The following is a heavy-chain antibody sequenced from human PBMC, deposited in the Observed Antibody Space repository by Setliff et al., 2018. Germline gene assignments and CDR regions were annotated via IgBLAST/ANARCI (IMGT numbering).Heavy chain of an antibody. J-gene: IGHJ1*01. D-gene: IGHD4-17*01. V-gene: IGHV2-5*01. Sequence: SGPTLVNPTQTLSLTCTVSGGSISSGDYYWSWIRQPPGKALEWLALIYWNDDKRYSPSLKSRLTITKDTSKNQVVLTMTNMDPVDTATYYCAHKYGDYVRYFQHWGQGTLVTVSS. CDR2: IYWNDDK. CDR1: GGSISSGDYY. CDR3: AHKYGDYVRYFQH.